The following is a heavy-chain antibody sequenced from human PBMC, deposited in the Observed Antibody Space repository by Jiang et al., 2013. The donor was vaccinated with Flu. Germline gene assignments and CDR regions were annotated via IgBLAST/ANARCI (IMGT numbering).Heavy chain of an antibody. CDR3: ARGPYYYDISGYRLDN. Sequence: GAEVKKPGASVKVSCKASGYTFSDYYMHWVRQAPGQGLEWMGWINPNSGGANYAQKFQGRVTMTRTTSISTAHMELIGLTSDDTAVYYCARGPYYYDISGYRLDNWGQGTLVTVSS. D-gene: IGHD3-22*01. CDR1: GYTFSDYY. CDR2: INPNSGGA. J-gene: IGHJ4*02. V-gene: IGHV1-2*02.